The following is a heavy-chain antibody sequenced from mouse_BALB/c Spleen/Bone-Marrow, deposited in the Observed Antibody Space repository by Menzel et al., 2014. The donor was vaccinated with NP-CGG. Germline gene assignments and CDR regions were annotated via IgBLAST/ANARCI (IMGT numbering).Heavy chain of an antibody. Sequence: EVMLVESGGGLVQPGGSMKLSCVASGFTFSNYWMNWVRQSPEKGLEWVAEIRLKSNNYATHYAESVKGRFTISRDDSKSSVYLQMNNLRAEDTGIYYCTRPPSMAYYYAMDYWGQGTSVTVSS. CDR1: GFTFSNYW. V-gene: IGHV6-6*02. J-gene: IGHJ4*01. CDR3: TRPPSMAYYYAMDY. D-gene: IGHD2-10*02. CDR2: IRLKSNNYAT.